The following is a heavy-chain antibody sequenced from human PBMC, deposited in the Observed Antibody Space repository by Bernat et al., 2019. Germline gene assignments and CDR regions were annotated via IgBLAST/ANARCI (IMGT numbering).Heavy chain of an antibody. CDR1: GYTSTGYY. D-gene: IGHD3-3*01. CDR2: INPNSGGT. J-gene: IGHJ6*02. V-gene: IGHV1-2*04. CDR3: ARDLSRYYDFWSGPDYGMDV. Sequence: VQLVQSGAEVKKPGASVKVSCKASGYTSTGYYMHWVRQAPGQGLEWMGWINPNSGGTNYAQKFQGWVTMTRDTSISTAYMELSRLRSDDTAVYYCARDLSRYYDFWSGPDYGMDVWGQGTTVTVSS.